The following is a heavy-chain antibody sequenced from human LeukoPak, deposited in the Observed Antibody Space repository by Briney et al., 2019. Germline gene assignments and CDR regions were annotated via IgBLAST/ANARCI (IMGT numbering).Heavy chain of an antibody. V-gene: IGHV1-8*02. Sequence: EASVKVSCKASGYTFTSYGINWVRQATGQGLEWMGWMNPNSGNTGYAQKFQGRVTMTRNTSISTAYMELSSLRSEDTAVYYCARGGRSYSIYAFDIWGQGTMVTVSS. CDR3: ARGGRSYSIYAFDI. D-gene: IGHD3-3*01. J-gene: IGHJ3*02. CDR1: GYTFTSYG. CDR2: MNPNSGNT.